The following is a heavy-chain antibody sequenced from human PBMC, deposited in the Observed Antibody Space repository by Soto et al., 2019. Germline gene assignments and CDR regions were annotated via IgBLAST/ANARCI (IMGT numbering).Heavy chain of an antibody. J-gene: IGHJ6*02. D-gene: IGHD6-13*01. V-gene: IGHV1-69*13. Sequence: SVKVSCKASGGTFSSYAISWVRQAPGQGLEWMGGIIPIFGTANYAQKFQGRVTITADESTSTAYMELSSLRSEDTAVYYCARSCSSTYYYYGMDVWGQGTTVTVSS. CDR1: GGTFSSYA. CDR3: ARSCSSTYYYYGMDV. CDR2: IIPIFGTA.